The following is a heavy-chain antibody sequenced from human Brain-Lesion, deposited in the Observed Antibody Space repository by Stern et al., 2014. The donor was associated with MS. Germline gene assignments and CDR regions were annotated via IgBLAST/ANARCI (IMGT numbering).Heavy chain of an antibody. CDR1: GYIFTGYY. V-gene: IGHV1-2*02. CDR2: INPNTGGP. CDR3: ARDQRGITIFGVVTDYYYLGMDV. J-gene: IGHJ6*02. D-gene: IGHD3-3*01. Sequence: VQLVQSGAEVKKPGASVKVSCKTSGYIFTGYYIHWVRQAPGQGLEWMAWINPNTGGPKYAQKFQGRVTMSRDTSISTANVELSSLTSDDTAVYYCARDQRGITIFGVVTDYYYLGMDVWGQGTTVTVSS.